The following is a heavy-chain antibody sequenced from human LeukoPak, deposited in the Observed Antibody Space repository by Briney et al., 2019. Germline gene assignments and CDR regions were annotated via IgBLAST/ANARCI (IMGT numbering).Heavy chain of an antibody. CDR3: ARAADSSGWYYFDS. D-gene: IGHD6-19*01. Sequence: GGSLRLSCAASGFTFGAHAMHWVRQAPGKGLEWVAVISQDGRNKYNAASVEGRFTISRDKSKSTLYLQMNSLRIEDTAVYYCARAADSSGWYYFDSWGQGTLAIVSS. J-gene: IGHJ4*02. CDR1: GFTFGAHA. V-gene: IGHV3-30*01. CDR2: ISQDGRNK.